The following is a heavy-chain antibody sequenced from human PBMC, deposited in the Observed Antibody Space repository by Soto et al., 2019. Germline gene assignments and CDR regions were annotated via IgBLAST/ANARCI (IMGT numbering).Heavy chain of an antibody. CDR2: IWYDRSNK. Sequence: PGGSLRLSCAASGFTFSSYGMHWVRQAPGKGLEWVAVIWYDRSNKYYADSVKGRFTISRDNSKNTLYLQMNSLRAEDTAVYYCARGGYSYGYEDYWGQGTLVTVSS. J-gene: IGHJ4*02. CDR1: GFTFSSYG. CDR3: ARGGYSYGYEDY. V-gene: IGHV3-33*01. D-gene: IGHD5-18*01.